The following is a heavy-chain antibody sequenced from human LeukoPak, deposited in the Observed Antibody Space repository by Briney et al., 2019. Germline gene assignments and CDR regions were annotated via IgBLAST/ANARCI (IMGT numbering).Heavy chain of an antibody. D-gene: IGHD3-22*01. CDR3: ARAVGSSGYYYVGNNWFDP. CDR1: GYSISSGYY. CDR2: IYHSGST. J-gene: IGHJ5*02. Sequence: PSETLSLTCTVSGYSISSGYYWGWIRQPPGKGLEWIGSIYHSGSTYYNPSLKSRVTISVDTSKNQFSLKLSSVTAADTAVYYCARAVGSSGYYYVGNNWFDPWGQGTLVTVSS. V-gene: IGHV4-38-2*02.